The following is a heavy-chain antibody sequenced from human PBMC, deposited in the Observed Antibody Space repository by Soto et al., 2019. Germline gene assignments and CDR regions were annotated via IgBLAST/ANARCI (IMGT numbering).Heavy chain of an antibody. CDR1: GGSISSSSYY. V-gene: IGHV4-39*01. CDR2: IYYSGST. Sequence: QLQLQESGPGLVKPSETLSLTCTVSGGSISSSSYYWGWIRQPPGKGLEWIGSIYYSGSTYYNPSLMRRVTISVHASKNQFSLKLGPVTAADTAVYYCARQGTIFGVVSPHYGMDFWGQGTTVTVSS. CDR3: ARQGTIFGVVSPHYGMDF. J-gene: IGHJ6*02. D-gene: IGHD3-3*01.